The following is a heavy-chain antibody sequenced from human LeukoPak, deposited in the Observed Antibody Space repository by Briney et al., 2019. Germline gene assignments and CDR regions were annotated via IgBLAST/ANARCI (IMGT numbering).Heavy chain of an antibody. CDR1: GFTFSTYS. J-gene: IGHJ6*03. Sequence: GGSLRLSCAASGFTFSTYSMNWVRQAPGKGLEWVSYISGSSGTIYYADSVKGRFTISRDNAKNSLYLQMNSLRAEDTAVYYCARRSEFGVLYYMDVWGKGTTVTVSS. CDR3: ARRSEFGVLYYMDV. CDR2: ISGSSGTI. V-gene: IGHV3-48*01. D-gene: IGHD3-16*01.